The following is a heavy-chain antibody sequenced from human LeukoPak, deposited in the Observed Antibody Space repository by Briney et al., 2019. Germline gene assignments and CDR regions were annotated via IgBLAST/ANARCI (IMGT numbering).Heavy chain of an antibody. CDR1: GYTFTSYG. CDR3: ARLSIYDSSELGVY. Sequence: PGGSLRLSCAASGYTFTSYGISWVRQAPGQGLEWMGWISAYNGNTNYAQKLQGRVTMTTDTSTSTAYMELRSLRSDDTAVYYCARLSIYDSSELGVYWGQGTLVTVSS. V-gene: IGHV1-18*01. J-gene: IGHJ4*02. D-gene: IGHD3-22*01. CDR2: ISAYNGNT.